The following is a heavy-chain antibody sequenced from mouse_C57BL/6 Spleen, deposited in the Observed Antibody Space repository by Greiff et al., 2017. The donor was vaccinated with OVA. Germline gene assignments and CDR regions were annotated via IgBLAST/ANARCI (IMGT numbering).Heavy chain of an antibody. CDR2: IYPRDGST. V-gene: IGHV1-78*01. CDR3: ARSGYYGSSWFAY. Sequence: QVQLQQSDAELVKPGASVKISCKVSGYTFTDHSIHWMKQRPEQGLEWIGYIYPRDGSTKYNEKFKGKATLTVDKSSSTAYMQLNSLTSEDSAVYFGARSGYYGSSWFAYWGQGTLVTVSA. CDR1: GYTFTDHS. D-gene: IGHD1-1*01. J-gene: IGHJ3*01.